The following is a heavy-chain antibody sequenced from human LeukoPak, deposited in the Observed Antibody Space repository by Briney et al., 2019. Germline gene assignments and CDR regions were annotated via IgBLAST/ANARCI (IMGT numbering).Heavy chain of an antibody. CDR2: INQDGSGK. J-gene: IGHJ4*02. Sequence: AGGSLRLSCAASGFTISNYWMSWVRQAPGKGLEWVATINQDGSGKYYVDSVKGRSTISRDSAKNSLYLQMNSLTAEDTAVYYCARDLFDYWGQGTLVTVSS. CDR3: ARDLFDY. V-gene: IGHV3-7*01. CDR1: GFTISNYW.